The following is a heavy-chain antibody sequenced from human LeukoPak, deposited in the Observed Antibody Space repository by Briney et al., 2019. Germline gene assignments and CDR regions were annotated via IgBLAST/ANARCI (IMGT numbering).Heavy chain of an antibody. CDR1: GYTFTSYG. CDR3: ARALIAARRGPLVVTALESSDY. V-gene: IGHV1-18*01. CDR2: ISAYNGNT. D-gene: IGHD2-21*02. J-gene: IGHJ4*02. Sequence: GASVKVSCKASGYTFTSYGISWVRQAPGQGLEWMGWISAYNGNTNYAQKLQGRVTMTTDTSTSTAYMELRSLRSDDTAVYYCARALIAARRGPLVVTALESSDYWGQGTLVTVSS.